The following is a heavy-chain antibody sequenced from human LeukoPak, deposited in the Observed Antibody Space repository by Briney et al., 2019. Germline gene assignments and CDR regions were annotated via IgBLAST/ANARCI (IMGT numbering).Heavy chain of an antibody. J-gene: IGHJ6*03. Sequence: PGGSLRLSCAASGFTFSSYSMNWVRQAPGKGLEWVSSISSSSSYIYYADSVKGRFTISRDNAKNSLYLQMNSLRAEDTAVYYCAKRGANRYCSGGSCHIYYYYYMDVWGKGTTVTVSS. CDR1: GFTFSSYS. CDR3: AKRGANRYCSGGSCHIYYYYYMDV. D-gene: IGHD2-15*01. CDR2: ISSSSSYI. V-gene: IGHV3-21*01.